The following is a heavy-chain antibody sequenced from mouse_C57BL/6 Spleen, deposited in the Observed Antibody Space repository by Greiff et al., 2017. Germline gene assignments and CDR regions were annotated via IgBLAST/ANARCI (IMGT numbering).Heavy chain of an antibody. V-gene: IGHV14-1*01. CDR3: TTWGTTVVAPYYYAMDY. CDR2: IDPEDGDT. D-gene: IGHD1-1*01. Sequence: VQLQQSGAELVRPGASVKLSCTASGFNIKDYYMHWVKQRPEQGLEWIGRIDPEDGDTEYAPKFQGKATMTADTSSNTAYLQLSSLASEDTAVYYCTTWGTTVVAPYYYAMDYWGQGTSVTVSS. CDR1: GFNIKDYY. J-gene: IGHJ4*01.